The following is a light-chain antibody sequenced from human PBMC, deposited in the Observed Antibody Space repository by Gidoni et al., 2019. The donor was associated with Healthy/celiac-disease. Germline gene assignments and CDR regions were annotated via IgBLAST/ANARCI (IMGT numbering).Light chain of an antibody. CDR2: EVS. CDR3: SSYTSSSTLYVV. CDR1: SSDVGGYNY. J-gene: IGLJ1*01. V-gene: IGLV2-14*01. Sequence: QSALTQPASVSGSPGPSITISCTGTSSDVGGYNYVSWYQQHPGKAPKLMIYEVSNRPSGVSNRFSGSKSGNTASLTISGLQAEDEADYYCSSYTSSSTLYVVFGTGTKVTVL.